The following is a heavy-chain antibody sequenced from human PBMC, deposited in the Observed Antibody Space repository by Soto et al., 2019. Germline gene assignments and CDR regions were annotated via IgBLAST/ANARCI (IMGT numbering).Heavy chain of an antibody. CDR2: VSHDGRNT. CDR1: GFTFSDYA. D-gene: IGHD6-19*01. Sequence: VQLVESGGGVVQPGRSLRLSCAASGFTFSDYAMHWVRQAPGKGLEWVAVVSHDGRNTHYADSVKGRFTISRDSSKNAVSLEMTSLRAEDTAVYYCAKGGRQWLVTSGFNYWGQGSLVTVSS. V-gene: IGHV3-30*18. J-gene: IGHJ4*02. CDR3: AKGGRQWLVTSGFNY.